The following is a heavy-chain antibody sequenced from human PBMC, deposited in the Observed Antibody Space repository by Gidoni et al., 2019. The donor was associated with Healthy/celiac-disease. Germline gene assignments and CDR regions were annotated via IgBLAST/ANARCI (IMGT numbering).Heavy chain of an antibody. Sequence: QVQLQQWGAGLLKPSETLSLTCAVYGGSFSGYYWSWIRQPPGKGLEWIGEINHSGSTNYNPSLKSRVTISVDTSKNQFSLKLSSVTAADTAVYYCASRVIAAAGTGTFDIWGQGTMVTVSS. D-gene: IGHD6-13*01. V-gene: IGHV4-34*01. CDR2: INHSGST. CDR3: ASRVIAAAGTGTFDI. CDR1: GGSFSGYY. J-gene: IGHJ3*02.